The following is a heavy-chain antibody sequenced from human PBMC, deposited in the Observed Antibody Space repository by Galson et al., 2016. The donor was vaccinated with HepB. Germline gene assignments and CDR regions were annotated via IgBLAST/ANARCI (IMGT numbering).Heavy chain of an antibody. CDR3: ARGGTSYYYDTSGYYY. D-gene: IGHD3-22*01. Sequence: SETLSLTCAVYGGSFSGYYWSWIRQPPGKGLEWIGEIDHSGSTNYNPSLKSRVTISVDTSKNQFSLNLSSVTAADTAVYYCARGGTSYYYDTSGYYYWGQGTLVTVSS. J-gene: IGHJ4*02. V-gene: IGHV4-34*01. CDR2: IDHSGST. CDR1: GGSFSGYY.